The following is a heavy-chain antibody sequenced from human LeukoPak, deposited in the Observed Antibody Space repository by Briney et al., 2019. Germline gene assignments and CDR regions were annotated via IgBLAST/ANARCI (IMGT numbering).Heavy chain of an antibody. CDR2: IYYSGST. V-gene: IGHV4-59*01. Sequence: SETLSLTCTVSGGSISSYYWSWIRQPPGKGLEWIGYIYYSGSTNYNPSLKSRVTISVDTSKNQFSLKLSSVTAADTAVYYCARDSRVRGVSWFDPWGQGTLVTVSS. CDR1: GGSISSYY. J-gene: IGHJ5*02. CDR3: ARDSRVRGVSWFDP. D-gene: IGHD3-10*01.